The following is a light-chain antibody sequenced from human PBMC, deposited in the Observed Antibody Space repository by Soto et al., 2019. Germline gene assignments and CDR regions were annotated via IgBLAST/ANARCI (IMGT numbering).Light chain of an antibody. CDR2: AAS. Sequence: EIVMTQSPATLSVSPGERATLSCRASQSVSYNLAWYQQKPGQAPRLLIYAASTRATSIPARFSGSESGTEFTLIISSLQSEDFAVYYCQQYNNWPYTFGQGTMLEIK. CDR3: QQYNNWPYT. J-gene: IGKJ2*01. V-gene: IGKV3-15*01. CDR1: QSVSYN.